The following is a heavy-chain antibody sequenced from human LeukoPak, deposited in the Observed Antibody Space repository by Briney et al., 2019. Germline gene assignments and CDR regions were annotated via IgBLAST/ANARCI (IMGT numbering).Heavy chain of an antibody. V-gene: IGHV4-61*02. D-gene: IGHD3-22*01. CDR2: IYGNGNT. Sequence: PSETLSLTCTVSGGSICSVTYYWTWIRQPAGRGLEWIGRIYGNGNTNYNHSLKSRVTISADTSKNQSSLKLSSVTAADTAMYYCATDHYYDSKLDPWGQGTLVTVSS. J-gene: IGHJ5*02. CDR3: ATDHYYDSKLDP. CDR1: GGSICSVTYY.